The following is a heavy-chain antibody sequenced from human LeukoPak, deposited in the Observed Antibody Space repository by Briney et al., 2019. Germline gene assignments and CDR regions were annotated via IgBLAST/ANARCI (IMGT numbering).Heavy chain of an antibody. CDR1: GGSISSSSYY. V-gene: IGHV4-39*01. D-gene: IGHD6-19*01. CDR2: IYYSGST. Sequence: PSETLSLTCTVSGGSISSSSYYWGWIRQPPGKGLEWIGSIYYSGSTYYNPSLKSRVTISVDTSKNQFSLKLSSVTAADTAVYYCAAQWLERLNWFDPWGQETLVTVSS. J-gene: IGHJ5*02. CDR3: AAQWLERLNWFDP.